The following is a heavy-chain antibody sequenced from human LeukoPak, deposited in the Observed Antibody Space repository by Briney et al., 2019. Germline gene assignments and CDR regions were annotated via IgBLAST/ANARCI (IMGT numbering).Heavy chain of an antibody. CDR1: GFTFSSYS. CDR2: ISSSSSYI. Sequence: PGGSLRLSCAASGFTFSSYSMNWVRQAPGKGLEWVSSISSSSSYIYYADSVKGRFTISRDNAKNSLYLQMNSLRAEDTAVYYCARAAIAAADYYFDYWGQGTLVTVSS. D-gene: IGHD6-13*01. V-gene: IGHV3-21*01. J-gene: IGHJ4*02. CDR3: ARAAIAAADYYFDY.